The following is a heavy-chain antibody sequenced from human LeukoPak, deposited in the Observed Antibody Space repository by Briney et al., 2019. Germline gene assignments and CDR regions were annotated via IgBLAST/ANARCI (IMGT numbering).Heavy chain of an antibody. CDR2: ISYDGSNK. D-gene: IGHD3-10*01. Sequence: GRSLRLSCAASGFTFSSYGMHWVRQAPGKGLEWVAVISYDGSNKYYADSVKGRFTISRDNSKNTLYLQMNSLRAEDTAVYYCAQNGWFGELLPHYWGQGTLVTVSS. CDR3: AQNGWFGELLPHY. V-gene: IGHV3-30*03. J-gene: IGHJ4*02. CDR1: GFTFSSYG.